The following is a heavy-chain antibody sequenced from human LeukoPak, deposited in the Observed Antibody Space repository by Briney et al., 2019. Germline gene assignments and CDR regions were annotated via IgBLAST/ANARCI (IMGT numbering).Heavy chain of an antibody. J-gene: IGHJ6*03. CDR3: AKTREYYYYYYMDV. CDR1: GFTFSSYA. Sequence: HAGGSLRLSCAASGFTFSSYAMSWVRQAPGKGLEWVSAISGSGGSTYYADSVKGRFTISRDNSKNTLYLQMNSLRAEDTAVCYCAKTREYYYYYYMDVWGKGTTVTVSS. CDR2: ISGSGGST. V-gene: IGHV3-23*01. D-gene: IGHD2-2*01.